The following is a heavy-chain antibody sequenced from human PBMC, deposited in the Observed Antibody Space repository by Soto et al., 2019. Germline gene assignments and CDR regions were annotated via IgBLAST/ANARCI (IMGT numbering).Heavy chain of an antibody. Sequence: ASVKVSCKASGYTFTGYYMHWVRQAPGQGLEWMGWINPNSGGTNYAQKFQGWVTMIRDTSISTAYMELSRLRSDDTAVYYCARDGSSIAARPFYYYGMDVWGQGTTVTVSS. J-gene: IGHJ6*02. CDR1: GYTFTGYY. CDR3: ARDGSSIAARPFYYYGMDV. D-gene: IGHD6-6*01. CDR2: INPNSGGT. V-gene: IGHV1-2*04.